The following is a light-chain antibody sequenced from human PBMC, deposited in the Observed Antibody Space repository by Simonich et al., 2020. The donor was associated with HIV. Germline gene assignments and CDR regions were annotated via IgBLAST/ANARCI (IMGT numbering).Light chain of an antibody. Sequence: EIVLTQSPGTLSLSPGERATLSCRASQSVSSNYLAWYQQKSGQAPRLLIYGASTRATGIPARFSGSGSGTEFTLTISSMQSEDFAVYYCQQYNNWPTFGGGTKVEIK. V-gene: IGKV3-15*01. CDR2: GAS. J-gene: IGKJ4*01. CDR3: QQYNNWPT. CDR1: QSVSSN.